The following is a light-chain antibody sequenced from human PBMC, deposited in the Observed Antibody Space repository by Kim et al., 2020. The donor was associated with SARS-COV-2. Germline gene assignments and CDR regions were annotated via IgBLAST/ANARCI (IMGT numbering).Light chain of an antibody. Sequence: EVVLTQSPGTLSLSPGERATISCRASQIVKSNFLAWYQQKPGQTPRLIIYGASSRATGIPDRFSGSGSGTDFTLTISRLKPEDFAVYHCQQYGYSPTWTFGQGTKLEI. J-gene: IGKJ1*01. CDR1: QIVKSNF. V-gene: IGKV3-20*01. CDR3: QQYGYSPTWT. CDR2: GAS.